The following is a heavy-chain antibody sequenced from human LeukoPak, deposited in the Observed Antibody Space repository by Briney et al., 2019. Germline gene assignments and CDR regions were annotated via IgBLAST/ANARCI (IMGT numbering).Heavy chain of an antibody. J-gene: IGHJ1*01. CDR3: VKKVVVGATSPYSDFQD. CDR2: ISGSGVTT. CDR1: GFTFSSCA. V-gene: IGHV3-23*01. D-gene: IGHD1-26*01. Sequence: GSLRLSCIASGFTFSSCAMGWVRQAPGKGLDWVSAISGSGVTTHYAGSVQGRFSISRDNSKNTLYLQMNSLRVEDTALYYCVKKVVVGATSPYSDFQDWGQGTLVTVSS.